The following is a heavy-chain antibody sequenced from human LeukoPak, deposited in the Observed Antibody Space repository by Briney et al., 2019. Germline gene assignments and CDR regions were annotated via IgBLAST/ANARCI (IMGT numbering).Heavy chain of an antibody. CDR1: GFTFSSYW. D-gene: IGHD2-15*01. Sequence: GGSLRLSCAASGFTFSSYWMHWVRQAPGKGLVWVSRIYSDGSSTNYADSVQGRFTISRDNAKNTLYLQMNSLRAEDTAVYYCAGGEYCSGGSCCSAAFDIRGQGTMVTVSS. J-gene: IGHJ3*02. CDR2: IYSDGSST. V-gene: IGHV3-74*01. CDR3: AGGEYCSGGSCCSAAFDI.